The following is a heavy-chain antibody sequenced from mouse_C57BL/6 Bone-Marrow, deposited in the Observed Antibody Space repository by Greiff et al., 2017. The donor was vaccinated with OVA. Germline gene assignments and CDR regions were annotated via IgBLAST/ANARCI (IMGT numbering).Heavy chain of an antibody. Sequence: VQLVESGAELAKPGASVKLSCKASGYTFTSYWMHWVKQRPGQGLEWIGYINPSSGYTKYNQKFKDKATLTADKYSSTAYMQLSSLTYEDSAGYYCARGMDYWGKGTSVTVSS. CDR2: INPSSGYT. CDR1: GYTFTSYW. V-gene: IGHV1-7*01. CDR3: ARGMDY. J-gene: IGHJ4*01.